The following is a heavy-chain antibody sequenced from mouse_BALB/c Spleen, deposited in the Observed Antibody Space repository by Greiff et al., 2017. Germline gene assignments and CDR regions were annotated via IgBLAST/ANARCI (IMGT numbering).Heavy chain of an antibody. V-gene: IGHV3-6*02. D-gene: IGHD1-1*02. CDR2: ISYDGSN. CDR3: ARDRGGNGAMDD. CDR1: GYSITSGYY. J-gene: IGHJ4*01. Sequence: DVQLQESGPGLVKPSQSLSLTCSVTGYSITSGYYWNWIRQFPGNKLEWMGYISYDGSNNYNPSLKNRISITRDTSKNQFFLKLNSVTTEDTATYYCARDRGGNGAMDDWGQGTSVTVSS.